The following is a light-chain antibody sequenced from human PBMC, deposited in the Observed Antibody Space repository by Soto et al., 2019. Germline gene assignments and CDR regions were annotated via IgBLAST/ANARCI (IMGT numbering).Light chain of an antibody. CDR3: SSYPTSNNLI. Sequence: QSALTQPASVSGSPGQSITISCTGTSSDVGGYNFVSWYQQHPGKAPKLMIYDVSNRPSGVSNRFSGSKSGNTASLTSSGIQAKYESEYYFSSYPTSNNLIFGVCPKLTVL. V-gene: IGLV2-14*01. CDR1: SSDVGGYNF. CDR2: DVS. J-gene: IGLJ2*01.